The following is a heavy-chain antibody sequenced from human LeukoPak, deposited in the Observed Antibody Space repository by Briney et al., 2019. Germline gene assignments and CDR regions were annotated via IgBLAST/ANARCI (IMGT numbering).Heavy chain of an antibody. CDR1: GFTFSSYS. J-gene: IGHJ4*02. V-gene: IGHV3-48*04. CDR3: ARGSSNFYFDY. CDR2: ISSSSDTI. Sequence: GGSLRLSCAASGFTFSSYSMNWVRQAPGKGLEWVSYISSSSDTIYYADSVKGQFTISRDNAKNSLYLQVNSLRAEDTAVYYCARGSSNFYFDYWGQGTLVTVSS. D-gene: IGHD2-2*01.